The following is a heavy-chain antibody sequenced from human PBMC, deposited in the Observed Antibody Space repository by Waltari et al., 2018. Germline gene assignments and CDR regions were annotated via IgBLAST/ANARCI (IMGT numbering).Heavy chain of an antibody. CDR2: IKEDGIDK. CDR1: GFSFSNYW. J-gene: IGHJ4*02. V-gene: IGHV3-7*01. D-gene: IGHD2-15*01. CDR3: ARLHCTGTSCQHYFDY. Sequence: EAQLVESGGGLVQPGGSLRLSCTDFGFSFSNYWMSWVRQAPGKGLEWVANIKEDGIDKYYVDSLKGRFTISRDNTKNSLYLQMNSLRAEDTAVYYCARLHCTGTSCQHYFDYWGQGTLVTVSS.